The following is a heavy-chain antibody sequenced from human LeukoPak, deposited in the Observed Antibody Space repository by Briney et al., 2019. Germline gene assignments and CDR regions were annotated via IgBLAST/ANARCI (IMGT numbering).Heavy chain of an antibody. CDR3: ARDVLLTSSWYGGWFDP. D-gene: IGHD6-13*01. CDR2: INPNSGGT. J-gene: IGHJ5*02. CDR1: GYTFTGYY. V-gene: IGHV1-2*02. Sequence: ASVKVSCKASGYTFTGYYMHWVRQAPGQGLEWMGWINPNSGGTNYAQKSQGRVTMTRDTSISTAYMELSRLRSDDTAVYYCARDVLLTSSWYGGWFDPWGQGTLVTVSS.